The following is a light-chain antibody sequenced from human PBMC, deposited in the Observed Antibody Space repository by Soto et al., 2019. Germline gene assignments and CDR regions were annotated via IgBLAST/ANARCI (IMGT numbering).Light chain of an antibody. CDR3: QQYNTWPPRFT. CDR1: QSVSSN. CDR2: GAS. J-gene: IGKJ3*01. Sequence: EIVLTQSPATLSVSPGERATLSCRASQSVSSNLAWYQQKPGQAPRLHIYGASSRATGIPARFSGSGFDREFTLTISSLQSEDFAVYYCQQYNTWPPRFTFGPGTKVDIK. V-gene: IGKV3-15*01.